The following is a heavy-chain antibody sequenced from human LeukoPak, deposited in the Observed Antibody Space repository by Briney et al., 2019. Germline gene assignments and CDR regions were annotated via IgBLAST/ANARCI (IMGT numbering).Heavy chain of an antibody. J-gene: IGHJ4*02. CDR3: AKDASGSPYYFDY. CDR1: GFTFSGYY. Sequence: PGGSLRLSCAASGFTFSGYYMSWIRQAPGKGLEWVSYISSSGSTIYYADSVKGRFTISRDNSKNSLYLQMNSLRADDTAVYYCAKDASGSPYYFDYWGQGTLVTVYS. D-gene: IGHD3-10*01. V-gene: IGHV3-11*01. CDR2: ISSSGSTI.